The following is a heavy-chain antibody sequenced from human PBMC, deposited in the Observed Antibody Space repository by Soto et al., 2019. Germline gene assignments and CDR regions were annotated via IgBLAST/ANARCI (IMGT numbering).Heavy chain of an antibody. D-gene: IGHD2-2*01. CDR3: ARAGNVVVPAASPLFDY. CDR1: GFTFSDYC. CDR2: ISSSGSTI. Sequence: QVQLVESGGGLVKPGGSLRLSCAASGFTFSDYCMSWIRQAPGKGLEWVSYISSSGSTIYYADSVKGRFTISRDNAKISLYLQMNSLRAEDTAVYYCARAGNVVVPAASPLFDYWGQGTLVTVSS. V-gene: IGHV3-11*01. J-gene: IGHJ4*02.